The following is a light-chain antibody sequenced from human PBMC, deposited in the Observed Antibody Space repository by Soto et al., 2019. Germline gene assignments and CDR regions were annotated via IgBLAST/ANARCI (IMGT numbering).Light chain of an antibody. CDR3: QQYNNWPPLT. CDR1: QSVSSS. Sequence: EIVMTQSPATLSVSPGDRATLSCRASQSVSSSLAWYQQIPGQAPRLLIYDASTRATGIPARFGGSGSGTEFTLTISSRQSEDFAVYYCQQYNNWPPLTFGGETKVEL. J-gene: IGKJ4*01. CDR2: DAS. V-gene: IGKV3-15*01.